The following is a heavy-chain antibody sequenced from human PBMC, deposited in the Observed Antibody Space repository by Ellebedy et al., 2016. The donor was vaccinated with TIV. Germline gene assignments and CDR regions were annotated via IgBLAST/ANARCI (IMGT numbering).Heavy chain of an antibody. CDR1: GYTFTNYG. V-gene: IGHV1-18*01. Sequence: AASVKVSCKSSGYTFTNYGISWVRQAPGQGLEWMGWMSPYSGNADYAQKFQGRVTMNKDSKDTVTTTSYLELTSLTSDDTAMYFCSTANPWRSNGHQFDYWGQGTLVTVSS. CDR2: MSPYSGNA. J-gene: IGHJ4*02. D-gene: IGHD1-26*01. CDR3: STANPWRSNGHQFDY.